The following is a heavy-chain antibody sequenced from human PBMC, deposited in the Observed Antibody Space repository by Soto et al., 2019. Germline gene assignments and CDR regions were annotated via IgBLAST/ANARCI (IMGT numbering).Heavy chain of an antibody. CDR2: IFHSGST. J-gene: IGHJ4*02. V-gene: IGHV4-4*02. CDR3: AHRPIVGAAI. Sequence: QVQLQESGPGRLKPSGPLSLTCAVFGGSISNGNGWTWVRQPPGKGLDWIGEIFHSGSTNYNSSLMGRVTISVDKANNQFSLKLSSVTAADTAVYYCAHRPIVGAAIWGQGTLVTVSS. D-gene: IGHD1-26*01. CDR1: GGSISNGNG.